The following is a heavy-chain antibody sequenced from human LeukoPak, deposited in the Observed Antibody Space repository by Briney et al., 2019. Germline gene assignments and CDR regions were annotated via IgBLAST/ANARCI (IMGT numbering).Heavy chain of an antibody. CDR2: ISSSSSYI. CDR3: ARSPRGYSYGYKDY. CDR1: GFTFSSYS. D-gene: IGHD5-18*01. J-gene: IGHJ4*02. Sequence: GGSLRLSCAASGFTFSSYSMNWVRQAPGKGLEGVSSISSSSSYIYYADSVKGRFTISRDNAKNSLYLQMNSLRAEDPAVYYCARSPRGYSYGYKDYWGQGTLVTVSS. V-gene: IGHV3-21*01.